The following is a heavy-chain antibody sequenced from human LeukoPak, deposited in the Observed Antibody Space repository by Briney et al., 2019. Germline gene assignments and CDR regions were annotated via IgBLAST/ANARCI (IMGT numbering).Heavy chain of an antibody. J-gene: IGHJ4*02. Sequence: GGSLRLSCAASGFTFSSYAMHWVRQAPGQGLEWMGIINPSGGSTSYAQKFQGRVTMTRDTSTSTVYMELSSLRSEDTAVYYCARNSPWFGELSYFDYWGQGTLVTVSS. D-gene: IGHD3-10*01. V-gene: IGHV1-46*01. CDR2: INPSGGST. CDR3: ARNSPWFGELSYFDY. CDR1: GFTFSSYA.